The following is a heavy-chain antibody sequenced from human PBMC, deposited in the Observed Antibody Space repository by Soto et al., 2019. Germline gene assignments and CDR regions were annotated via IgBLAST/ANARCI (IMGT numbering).Heavy chain of an antibody. CDR3: ARGNDYDSATFDY. J-gene: IGHJ4*02. CDR2: ISYDGRNE. CDR1: GFTFSTYG. Sequence: GGSLRLSCEASGFTFSTYGMHWVRQAPGKGLEWVAVISYDGRNENYVDSVKGRYTISRDNSKNTLYLQINSLRIDDTAVFYCARGNDYDSATFDYWGQGAQVTISS. V-gene: IGHV3-30*03. D-gene: IGHD2-15*01.